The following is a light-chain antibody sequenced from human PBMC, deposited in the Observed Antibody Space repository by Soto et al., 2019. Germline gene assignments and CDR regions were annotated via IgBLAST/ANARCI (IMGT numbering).Light chain of an antibody. V-gene: IGLV2-11*01. Sequence: QSVLTQPRSVSGSPGQSGTIAFTGTSSDIGNYNYVSWYQQYPGKAPKLIIYDVSKRPSGIPDRFFGSKFGNTASLTISGLQAEDEADYYCCSYAGSFIFVFGTGTNVTVL. CDR1: SSDIGNYNY. CDR2: DVS. J-gene: IGLJ1*01. CDR3: CSYAGSFIFV.